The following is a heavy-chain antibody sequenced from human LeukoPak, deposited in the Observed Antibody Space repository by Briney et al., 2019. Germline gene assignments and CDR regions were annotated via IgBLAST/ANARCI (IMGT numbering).Heavy chain of an antibody. J-gene: IGHJ4*02. D-gene: IGHD3-10*01. CDR3: ARGYYGSGSYSYFDY. CDR2: ISYDGSSK. CDR1: GFTFSTYT. V-gene: IGHV3-30*04. Sequence: PGGSLRLSCVASGFTFSTYTFHWVRQAPGKGLEWLAVISYDGSSKFYADSVKGRFTISRDNFKNTLYLQMNSLRVEDTAVYYCARGYYGSGSYSYFDYWGQGTLVTVSS.